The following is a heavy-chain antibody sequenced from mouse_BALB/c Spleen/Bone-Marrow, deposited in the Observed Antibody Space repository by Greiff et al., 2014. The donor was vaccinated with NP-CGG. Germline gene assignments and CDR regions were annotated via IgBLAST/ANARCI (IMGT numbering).Heavy chain of an antibody. CDR3: ASWSTTGAMDY. CDR2: INPYNGGT. V-gene: IGHV1-18*01. Sequence: EVQVVESGPELVKPGASMRISCRASGYSFTAYTMNWVKQSHGKNLEWIGLINPYNGGTSYNQKFKGKATLTVDKSSSTAYMELLSLTSEDSAVYYCASWSTTGAMDYWGRGTSVTVSS. J-gene: IGHJ4*01. D-gene: IGHD5-1*01. CDR1: GYSFTAYT.